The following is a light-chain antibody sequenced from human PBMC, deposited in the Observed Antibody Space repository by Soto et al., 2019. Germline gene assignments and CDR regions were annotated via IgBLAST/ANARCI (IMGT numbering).Light chain of an antibody. V-gene: IGKV3-20*01. CDR2: GTS. CDR1: QSVPSTY. Sequence: VLSQSPGRRSLSPGERASLSCRASQSVPSTYFAWYQQESGQPPRLLISGTSNRAAAIPDRFRGSGSGRDFTLTISRLEPEDFGVYFCHQCGNSPWTFGQGTKVDIK. CDR3: HQCGNSPWT. J-gene: IGKJ1*01.